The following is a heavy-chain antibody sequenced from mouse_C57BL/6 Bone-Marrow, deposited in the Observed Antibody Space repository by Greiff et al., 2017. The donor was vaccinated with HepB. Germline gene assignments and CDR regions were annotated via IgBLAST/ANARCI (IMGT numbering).Heavy chain of an antibody. CDR1: GYTFTSYW. Sequence: VQLQQSGAELVKPGASVKLSCKASGYTFTSYWMQWVKQRPGQGLEWIGEIYPSDSYTNYNQKFKGKATLTVDTSSSTAYMQLSSLTSEDSAVYYCASDPLRAYWGQGTLVTVSA. J-gene: IGHJ3*01. V-gene: IGHV1-50*01. CDR3: ASDPLRAY. CDR2: IYPSDSYT. D-gene: IGHD6-1*01.